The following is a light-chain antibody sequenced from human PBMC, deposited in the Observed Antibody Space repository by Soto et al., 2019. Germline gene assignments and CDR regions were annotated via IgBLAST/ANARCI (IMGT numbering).Light chain of an antibody. CDR1: NSDVGAYNY. Sequence: QSVLTQPASVSVSPGQSITISCTGTNSDVGAYNYVSWYQQHPGEAPKLLIYEVSNRPSGVSNRFSGSKSGNTASLTISGLQAEDEADYYCNSHASSPTFVFGSGTKVTVL. CDR2: EVS. CDR3: NSHASSPTFV. J-gene: IGLJ1*01. V-gene: IGLV2-14*01.